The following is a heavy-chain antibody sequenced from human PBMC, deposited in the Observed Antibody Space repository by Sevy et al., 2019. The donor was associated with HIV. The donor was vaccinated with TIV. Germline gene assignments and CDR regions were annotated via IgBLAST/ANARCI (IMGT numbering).Heavy chain of an antibody. V-gene: IGHV1-24*01. CDR2: FDPEDGET. CDR3: ATTREYYEDSSGYLDF. J-gene: IGHJ4*02. Sequence: ASVKVSCKVSGYTLSGLSIHWVRQAPGKGLEWMGRFDPEDGETIYAQKFQGRVTLTEDTSTDTAYMELRSLKTEDTAVYYCATTREYYEDSSGYLDFWGQGTLVTVSS. CDR1: GYTLSGLS. D-gene: IGHD3-22*01.